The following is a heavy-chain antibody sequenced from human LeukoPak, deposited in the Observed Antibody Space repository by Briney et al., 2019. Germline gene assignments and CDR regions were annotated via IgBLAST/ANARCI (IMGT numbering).Heavy chain of an antibody. Sequence: PGGSLRLSCAASGFIFSNYGMCWVRQAPGKGLEWVTFIENDGSNKYYADSVRGRSTISRDNSRNTLYMQMNSPRAEDTAVYYCARDYSSGWLFDLWGRGTLVTVSS. CDR2: IENDGSNK. J-gene: IGHJ2*01. D-gene: IGHD6-19*01. CDR1: GFIFSNYG. V-gene: IGHV3-33*07. CDR3: ARDYSSGWLFDL.